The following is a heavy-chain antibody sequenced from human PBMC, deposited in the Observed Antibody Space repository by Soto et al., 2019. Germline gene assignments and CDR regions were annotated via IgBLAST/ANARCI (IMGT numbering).Heavy chain of an antibody. V-gene: IGHV3-21*01. CDR1: GFTFSSYS. D-gene: IGHD6-13*01. Sequence: GGSLRLSCAASGFTFSSYSMNWVRQAPGKGLEWVSFIRSNRSNKYYADSVKGRFTISRDNAKNTLYLQMNSLRAEDTAVYYCASLGPIAAAGYYFDYWGQGTLVTVSS. CDR3: ASLGPIAAAGYYFDY. CDR2: IRSNRSNK. J-gene: IGHJ4*02.